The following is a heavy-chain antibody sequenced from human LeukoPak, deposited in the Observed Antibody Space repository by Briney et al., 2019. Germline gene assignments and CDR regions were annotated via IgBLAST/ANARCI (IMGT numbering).Heavy chain of an antibody. D-gene: IGHD6-6*01. CDR3: AKVPRKEQLVPFDY. V-gene: IGHV3-23*01. CDR2: ISGSGGST. J-gene: IGHJ4*02. Sequence: PGGSLRLSCAASGFTFSSYSMNWVRQAPGKGLEWVSAISGSGGSTYYADSVKGRFTISRDNSKNTLYLQMNSLRAEDTAVYYCAKVPRKEQLVPFDYWGQGTLVTVSS. CDR1: GFTFSSYS.